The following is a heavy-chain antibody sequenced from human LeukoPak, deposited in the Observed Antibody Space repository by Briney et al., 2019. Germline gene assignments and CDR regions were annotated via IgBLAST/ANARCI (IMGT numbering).Heavy chain of an antibody. Sequence: PSETLSLTCTVSGGSISSYYWSWIRQPAGKGLEWIGRIYTSGSTNYNPSLKSRVTMSVDTSKNQFSLKLSSVTAADTAVYYCARTSRVANPQLVWFDPWGQGTLVTVSS. V-gene: IGHV4-4*07. CDR1: GGSISSYY. J-gene: IGHJ5*02. CDR3: ARTSRVANPQLVWFDP. D-gene: IGHD2-2*01. CDR2: IYTSGST.